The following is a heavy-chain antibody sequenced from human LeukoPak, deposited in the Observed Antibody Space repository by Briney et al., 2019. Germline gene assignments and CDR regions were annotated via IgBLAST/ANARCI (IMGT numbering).Heavy chain of an antibody. J-gene: IGHJ4*02. CDR2: IYYSGST. Sequence: SETLSLTCSVSDGSINSYYWSWIRQPPGKGLEWIGYIYYSGSTNYNPSLKSRVTISVDTSKNQFSLKLSSVTAADTAVYYCARGNVDTAMGRDYWGQGTLVTVSS. D-gene: IGHD5-18*01. V-gene: IGHV4-59*01. CDR3: ARGNVDTAMGRDY. CDR1: DGSINSYY.